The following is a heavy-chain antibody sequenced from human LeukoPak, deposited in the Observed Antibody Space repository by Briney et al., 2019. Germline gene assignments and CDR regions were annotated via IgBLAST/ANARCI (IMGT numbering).Heavy chain of an antibody. CDR1: GFTFSNYA. CDR3: AKVPYGGKDYYYYGMDV. D-gene: IGHD4-23*01. V-gene: IGHV3-30*04. CDR2: ISYDGSNK. J-gene: IGHJ6*02. Sequence: GGSLRLSCAASGFTFSNYAMHWVRQAPGKGLEWVAVISYDGSNKYYADSVKGRFTISRDNSKNTLYLQMNSLRAEDTAVYYCAKVPYGGKDYYYYGMDVWGQGTTVTVSS.